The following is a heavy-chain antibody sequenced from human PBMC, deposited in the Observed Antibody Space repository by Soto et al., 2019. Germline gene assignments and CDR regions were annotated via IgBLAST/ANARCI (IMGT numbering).Heavy chain of an antibody. CDR3: EKDPPYSYGMDV. D-gene: IGHD1-26*01. CDR1: GFSFSSYA. V-gene: IGHV3-23*01. CDR2: ISGSGGST. Sequence: QPGGSLRRSCAASGFSFSSYAMSWVRQAPGKGLEWVSAISGSGGSTYYADSVKGRFTISRDNSKNTLYLQMNSLRAEETAVYYCEKDPPYSYGMDVWGQGTTVTVAS. J-gene: IGHJ6*02.